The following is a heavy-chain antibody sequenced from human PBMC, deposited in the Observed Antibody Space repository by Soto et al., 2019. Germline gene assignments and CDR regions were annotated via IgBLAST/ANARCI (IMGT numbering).Heavy chain of an antibody. V-gene: IGHV1-69*01. CDR2: IIPMYGPA. J-gene: IGHJ5*02. CDR1: GGTFSSYA. CDR3: ARVTSMVRGVIDNWFDP. Sequence: QVPLVQSGAEVKKPGSSVTVSCKASGGTFSSYAIHWVRQAPGQGLEWMGGIIPMYGPAKYAQRFQGRVTITEDEYTTTVYMELTSLPSQDTAVYYCARVTSMVRGVIDNWFDPWGHGTLVTVSS. D-gene: IGHD3-10*01.